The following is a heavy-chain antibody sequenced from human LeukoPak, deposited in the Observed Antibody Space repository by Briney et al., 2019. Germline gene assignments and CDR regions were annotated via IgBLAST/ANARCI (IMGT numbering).Heavy chain of an antibody. CDR1: GYTFTGYY. V-gene: IGHV1-2*02. CDR2: INPNSGGT. J-gene: IGHJ6*03. D-gene: IGHD3-3*01. Sequence: GASVKVSCKASGYTFTGYYMHWVRQAPGQGLEWMGWINPNSGGTNYAQKFQGRVTITRNTSISTAYMELSSLRSEDTAVYYCARGNPDSVLRFLEWSPRLYYYYYYMDVWGKGTTVTVSS. CDR3: ARGNPDSVLRFLEWSPRLYYYYYYMDV.